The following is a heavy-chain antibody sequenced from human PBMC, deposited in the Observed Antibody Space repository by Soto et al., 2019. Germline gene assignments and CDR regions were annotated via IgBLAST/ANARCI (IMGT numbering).Heavy chain of an antibody. CDR3: ARGYCSGGSCYRY. Sequence: PSATLSLTCTVSGGSISSSSYYWGWIRQPPGKGLEWIGSIYYSGSTYYNPSLKSRVTISVDTSKNQFSLKLSSVTAADTAVYYCARGYCSGGSCYRYWGQGSQVTVSS. V-gene: IGHV4-39*01. D-gene: IGHD2-15*01. CDR1: GGSISSSSYY. CDR2: IYYSGST. J-gene: IGHJ4*02.